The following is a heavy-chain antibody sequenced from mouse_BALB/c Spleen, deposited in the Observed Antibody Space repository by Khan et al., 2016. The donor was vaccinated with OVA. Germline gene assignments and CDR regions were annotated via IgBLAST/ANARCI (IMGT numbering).Heavy chain of an antibody. CDR2: ISPGNGDI. CDR3: KSGGGYYGVFAY. Sequence: QVQLQQADAELVKPGASVKISCKASGYTFTDHAIHWVKQKPEQGLEWIGYISPGNGDIKFNENFKGKATLTADKSSSTAYMQLNSLTSEDSAVYFCKSGGGYYGVFAYWGQGTLVTVSA. D-gene: IGHD2-3*01. V-gene: IGHV1S53*02. CDR1: GYTFTDHA. J-gene: IGHJ3*01.